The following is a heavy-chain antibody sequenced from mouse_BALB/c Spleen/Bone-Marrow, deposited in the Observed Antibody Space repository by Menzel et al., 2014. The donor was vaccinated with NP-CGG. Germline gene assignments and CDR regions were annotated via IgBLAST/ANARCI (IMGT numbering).Heavy chain of an antibody. CDR3: AYYKYDVNY. D-gene: IGHD2-14*01. V-gene: IGHV1S41*01. Sequence: DLVKPGASVKLSCKASGYTFTNYWINWIKQRPGQGLEWIGRIAPGSGSTYYNEMFKGKAILTVDTSSSTAYIQLSSLSSEDSAVYFCAYYKYDVNYWGQGTTLTGSS. J-gene: IGHJ2*01. CDR1: GYTFTNYW. CDR2: IAPGSGST.